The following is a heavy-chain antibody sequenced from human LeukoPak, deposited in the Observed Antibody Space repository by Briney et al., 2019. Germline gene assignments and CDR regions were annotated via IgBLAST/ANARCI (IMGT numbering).Heavy chain of an antibody. V-gene: IGHV3-11*04. J-gene: IGHJ4*02. CDR1: GFTFSDYY. CDR3: ARAVVTAIGTFDY. CDR2: ISSSDSTI. D-gene: IGHD2-21*02. Sequence: GGSLRLPCAASGFTFSDYYMSWIRQAPGKGLEWVSYISSSDSTIYFADSVKGRFTISRDNAKNSLFLQMHSLRAEDTAVYYCARAVVTAIGTFDYWGQGTLVTVSS.